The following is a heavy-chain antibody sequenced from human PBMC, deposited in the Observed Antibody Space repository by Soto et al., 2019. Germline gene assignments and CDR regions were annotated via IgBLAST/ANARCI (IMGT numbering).Heavy chain of an antibody. V-gene: IGHV1-18*01. CDR3: ATNVRTSVDVEAGRLLTF. J-gene: IGHJ1*01. Sequence: QVQLVQSGTEVTKPGASVKVACKTSGYTFASYGISWVRQAPGQGLEWMGWISGYNGHTSYAQNVHDRVTMTTDTTTTTAYYVVRSMRSDDTTIYFCATNVRTSVDVEAGRLLTFWGQGTLVTVSS. D-gene: IGHD2-2*01. CDR1: GYTFASYG. CDR2: ISGYNGHT.